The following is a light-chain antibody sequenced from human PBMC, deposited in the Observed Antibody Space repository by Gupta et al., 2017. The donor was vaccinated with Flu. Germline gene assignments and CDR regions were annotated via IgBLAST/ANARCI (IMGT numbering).Light chain of an antibody. CDR1: QGISSY. Sequence: PSSLSASTGDRVTITCRASQGISSYLAWYQQKPGKAPKLLIYAASTLQSGVPSRFSGSGSGTDFALTISCLQSEDFATYYCQQYYSYPWTFGQGTKVEIK. CDR3: QQYYSYPWT. V-gene: IGKV1-8*01. CDR2: AAS. J-gene: IGKJ1*01.